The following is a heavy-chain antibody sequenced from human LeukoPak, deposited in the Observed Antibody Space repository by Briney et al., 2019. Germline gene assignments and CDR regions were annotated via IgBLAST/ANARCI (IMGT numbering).Heavy chain of an antibody. CDR3: ARDETTVTMNYFDP. J-gene: IGHJ5*02. CDR2: INPNSGGT. V-gene: IGHV1-2*02. CDR1: GYTFTRYY. D-gene: IGHD4-17*01. Sequence: ASVTVSCKASGYTFTRYYMHWVRQAPGQGLEWMGWINPNSGGTNYAQKFQGRVTMTRDTSISTAYMELSRLKSDDTAVYYCARDETTVTMNYFDPWGQGTLVTVSS.